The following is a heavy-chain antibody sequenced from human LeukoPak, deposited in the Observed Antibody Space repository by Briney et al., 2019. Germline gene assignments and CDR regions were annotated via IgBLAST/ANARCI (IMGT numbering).Heavy chain of an antibody. CDR3: ARDADYDYVWGSYRHFDY. Sequence: SETLSLTCAVAGGSISSSNWWSWVRQPPGKGLEWIGEIYHSGSTNYNPSLKSRVTISVDKSKNQFSLKLSSVTAADTAVYYCARDADYDYVWGSYRHFDYWGQGTLVTVSS. D-gene: IGHD3-16*02. CDR1: GGSISSSNW. V-gene: IGHV4-4*02. CDR2: IYHSGST. J-gene: IGHJ4*02.